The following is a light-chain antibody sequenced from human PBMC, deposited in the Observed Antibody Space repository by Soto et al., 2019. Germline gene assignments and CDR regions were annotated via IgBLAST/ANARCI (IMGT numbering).Light chain of an antibody. Sequence: SALTQPASVSGAPGQSITISCTGTSGDVGTYKYVSWYQHHPGKAPKLMIYEVSNRPSGVSIRFSGSKSGNTASLTISGLQAEDEADYYCSSYTSSNTPYVFGTGTKVTVL. CDR3: SSYTSSNTPYV. J-gene: IGLJ1*01. CDR1: SGDVGTYKY. CDR2: EVS. V-gene: IGLV2-14*01.